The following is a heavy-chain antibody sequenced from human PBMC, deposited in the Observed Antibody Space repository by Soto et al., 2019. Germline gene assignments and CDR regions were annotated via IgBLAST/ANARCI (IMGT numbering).Heavy chain of an antibody. D-gene: IGHD6-19*01. Sequence: QEQLVESGGGVVQPGRSLRLTCATSGFTFSTYGMHWVRQAPGKGLEWVAVISYDGSNKFYTDSVKGRFTISRDFSKNRLYLQMISLRVEDTAIYYCARYNSGWDFDYWGQGTLVTFSS. CDR3: ARYNSGWDFDY. CDR2: ISYDGSNK. J-gene: IGHJ4*02. CDR1: GFTFSTYG. V-gene: IGHV3-33*01.